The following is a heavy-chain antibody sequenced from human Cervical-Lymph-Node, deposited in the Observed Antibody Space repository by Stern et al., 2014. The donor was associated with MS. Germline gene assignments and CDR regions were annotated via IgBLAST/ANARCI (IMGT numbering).Heavy chain of an antibody. D-gene: IGHD5-18*01. V-gene: IGHV1-3*02. CDR2: SNAGHGNT. J-gene: IGHJ4*02. Sequence: VQLVESGAEVRKPGASVKVSCKASGYTFTRYGIHWVRQAPGQRLEWMGWSNAGHGNTKYSQEVQDRVTITRDTSASTAYMELGSLRSEDMAVYYCARGGGGYSYGLDYWGQGTLVTVSS. CDR3: ARGGGGYSYGLDY. CDR1: GYTFTRYG.